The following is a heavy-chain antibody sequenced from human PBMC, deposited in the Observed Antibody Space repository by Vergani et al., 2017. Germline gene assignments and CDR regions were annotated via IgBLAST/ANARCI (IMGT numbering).Heavy chain of an antibody. CDR2: MYHSGST. D-gene: IGHD2-15*01. CDR3: ARAQTYCSGGSCYSGSAFDI. Sequence: QVRLQESGPGLVKPSETLSLTCSVSGGSMSGYYWSWIRQPPGKELEWIGYMYHSGSTNYNPSLETRVTISGDTSKNQFSLWVNSVTAADTAVYFCARAQTYCSGGSCYSGSAFDIWGQGTMVTVSS. CDR1: GGSMSGYY. V-gene: IGHV4-59*12. J-gene: IGHJ3*02.